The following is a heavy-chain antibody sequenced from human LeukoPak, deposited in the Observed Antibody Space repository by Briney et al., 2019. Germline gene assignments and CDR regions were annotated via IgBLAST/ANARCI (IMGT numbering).Heavy chain of an antibody. CDR3: AKYFLRGYCSSTSCSIRYAPNDY. V-gene: IGHV3-66*01. D-gene: IGHD2-2*01. CDR1: GFTVSSNY. CDR2: IYSGGST. Sequence: GGSLRLSCAASGFTVSSNYMSWVRQAPGKGLEWVSVIYSGGSTYYADSVKGRFTISRDNSKNTLYLQMNSLRAEDTAVYYCAKYFLRGYCSSTSCSIRYAPNDYWGQGTLDTVSS. J-gene: IGHJ4*02.